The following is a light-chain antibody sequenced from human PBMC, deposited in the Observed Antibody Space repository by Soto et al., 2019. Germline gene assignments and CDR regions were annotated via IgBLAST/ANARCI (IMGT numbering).Light chain of an antibody. Sequence: DIVMTQSPDSLAVSLGERATINCKSSQNVLYSSNNKNYLAWYQQKPGQPPKLLIYWASTRESGVPDRFSGSGFGTAFTPTISSLPAEDVAVYYCQQYYSSPYTFGQGTKLEI. CDR2: WAS. CDR3: QQYYSSPYT. V-gene: IGKV4-1*01. J-gene: IGKJ2*01. CDR1: QNVLYSSNNKNY.